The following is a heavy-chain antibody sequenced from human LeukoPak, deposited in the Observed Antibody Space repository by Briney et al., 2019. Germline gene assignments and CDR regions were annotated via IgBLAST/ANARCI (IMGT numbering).Heavy chain of an antibody. J-gene: IGHJ4*02. CDR3: AQGAYYGSGSYTRAFDY. CDR2: ISYDGSNK. D-gene: IGHD3-10*01. V-gene: IGHV3-30*04. CDR1: GFTFSSYA. Sequence: GGSLRLSCAASGFTFSSYAMHWVRQAPGKGLEWVAVISYDGSNKYYADSVKGRFTISRDNSKNTLYLQMNSLRAEDTAVYYCAQGAYYGSGSYTRAFDYWGQGTLVTVSS.